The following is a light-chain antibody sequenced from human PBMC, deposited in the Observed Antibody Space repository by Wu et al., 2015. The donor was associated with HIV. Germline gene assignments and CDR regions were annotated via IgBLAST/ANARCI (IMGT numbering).Light chain of an antibody. Sequence: DIQMTQSPSSLSASVGDRVNITCRASQSISSYLNWYQQKPGAAPKILIYAASRLQSGVPSRFSGSGSRTDFTLTINSLQPEDFATYYCQQTYSSPKTFGQGTKVEIK. CDR1: QSISSY. J-gene: IGKJ1*01. V-gene: IGKV1-39*01. CDR3: QQTYSSPKT. CDR2: AAS.